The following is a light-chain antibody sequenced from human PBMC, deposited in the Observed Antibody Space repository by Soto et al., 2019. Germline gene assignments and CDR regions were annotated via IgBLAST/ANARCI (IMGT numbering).Light chain of an antibody. CDR2: DTS. CDR1: QSVSSS. CDR3: QQYIDWPPGT. J-gene: IGKJ1*01. V-gene: IGKV3-15*01. Sequence: EIVVTQSPATLSVSPGERVTLSCRASQSVSSSLAWYQQRPGQAPRLLIYDTSTRAAGISARFSGSGSGTEFTLTISSLXXXXXXXXYCQQYIDWPPGTF.